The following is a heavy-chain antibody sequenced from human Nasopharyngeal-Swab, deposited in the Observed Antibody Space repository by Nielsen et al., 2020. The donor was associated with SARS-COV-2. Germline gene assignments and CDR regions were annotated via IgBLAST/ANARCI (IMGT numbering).Heavy chain of an antibody. V-gene: IGHV4-59*08. J-gene: IGHJ5*02. CDR3: ARQLGYCSGGSYYWGQVLEYNWFDP. Sequence: WIRQPPGKGLEWIGYIYYSGSTNYNPSLKSRVTISVDTSKNQFSLKLSSVTAADTAVYYCARQLGYCSGGSYYWGQVLEYNWFDPWGQGTLVTVSS. CDR2: IYYSGST. D-gene: IGHD2-15*01.